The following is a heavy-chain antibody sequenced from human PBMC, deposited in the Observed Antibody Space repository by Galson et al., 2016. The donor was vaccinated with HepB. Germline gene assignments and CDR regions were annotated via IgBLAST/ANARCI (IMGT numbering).Heavy chain of an antibody. D-gene: IGHD2-21*01. Sequence: SLRLSCAASGFTFSLNTVHWVRQVPGKGLEWVALISYTGSNEIYAESVKGRFQISRDNSKNTLYLQVNSLRGEDTAVYYCARSFRDFVFEGSLYGLDVWGQGTTVIVSS. V-gene: IGHV3-30*07. CDR1: GFTFSLNT. CDR2: ISYTGSNE. CDR3: ARSFRDFVFEGSLYGLDV. J-gene: IGHJ6*02.